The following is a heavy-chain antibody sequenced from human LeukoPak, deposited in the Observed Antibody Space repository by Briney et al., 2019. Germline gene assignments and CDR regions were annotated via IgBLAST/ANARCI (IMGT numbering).Heavy chain of an antibody. CDR1: GFTFSDYY. CDR3: ASSRDGYNYRPYYFDY. V-gene: IGHV3-11*01. Sequence: PGGTLRLSCAASGFTFSDYYMSWIRQAPGKGLEWVSYISSGSTVYYADSVKGRFTISRDNAKNSLYLQMNSLRAEDTAVYYCASSRDGYNYRPYYFDYWGQGTLVTVSS. CDR2: ISSGSTV. J-gene: IGHJ4*02. D-gene: IGHD5-24*01.